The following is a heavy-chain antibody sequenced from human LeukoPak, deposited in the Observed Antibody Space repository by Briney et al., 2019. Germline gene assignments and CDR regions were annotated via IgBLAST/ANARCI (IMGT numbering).Heavy chain of an antibody. D-gene: IGHD1-26*01. CDR1: GYTFTSYG. CDR3: ARMGIVGATYYYYYMDV. V-gene: IGHV1-18*01. CDR2: ISAYNGNT. Sequence: ASVKVSCKASGYTFTSYGISWVRQAPGQGLEWMGWISAYNGNTNYAQKLQGRVTMTTDTSTSTAYMELRSLRSDNTAVYYCARMGIVGATYYYYYMDVWGKGTTVTVSS. J-gene: IGHJ6*03.